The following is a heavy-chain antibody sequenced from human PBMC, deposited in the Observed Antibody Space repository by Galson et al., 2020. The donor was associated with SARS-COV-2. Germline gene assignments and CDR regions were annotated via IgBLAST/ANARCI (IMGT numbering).Heavy chain of an antibody. CDR3: ARARSPATGQWELSH. D-gene: IGHD1-26*01. Sequence: SQTLSLTCTVSGGSISSPNSYWSWVRHHPGKGLEWIGYIYDSGRTDYNPSLKGRVTISVDTSKNQFSLNLSSVTAADTAVYYCARARSPATGQWELSHWGQGILVTVSS. CDR1: GGSISSPNSY. V-gene: IGHV4-31*03. CDR2: IYDSGRT. J-gene: IGHJ4*02.